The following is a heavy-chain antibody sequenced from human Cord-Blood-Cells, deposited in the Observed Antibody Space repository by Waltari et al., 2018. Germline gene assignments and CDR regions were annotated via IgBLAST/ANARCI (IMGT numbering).Heavy chain of an antibody. CDR1: GLTFSRYW. D-gene: IGHD2-15*01. CDR2: VQTDGSED. J-gene: IGHJ3*02. Sequence: EVQLVESGGGLVQPGGSLRLSCAASGLTFSRYWLSWVRQAPGKGLEWAANVQTDGSEDYIVDAVNGMFTSSRDNSKTPLYVLMNSLRAADTAVYYCARGEDNKEAFDIWGQGTMVTDSS. CDR3: ARGEDNKEAFDI. V-gene: IGHV3-7*04.